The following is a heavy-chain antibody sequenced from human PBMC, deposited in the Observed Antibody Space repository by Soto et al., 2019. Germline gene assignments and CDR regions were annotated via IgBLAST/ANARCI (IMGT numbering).Heavy chain of an antibody. V-gene: IGHV3-66*01. D-gene: IGHD6-19*01. J-gene: IGHJ4*02. Sequence: GGSLRLSCAASGFTVSSNYMSWVRQAPGKGLEWVSVIYSGGSTYYADSVKGRFTISRDNSKNTLYLQMNSLRAEDTAVYYCARDNWAIGSGPLDYWGQGTLVTVSS. CDR2: IYSGGST. CDR3: ARDNWAIGSGPLDY. CDR1: GFTVSSNY.